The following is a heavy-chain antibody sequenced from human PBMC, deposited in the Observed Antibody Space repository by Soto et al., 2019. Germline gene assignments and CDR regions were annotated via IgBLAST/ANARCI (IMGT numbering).Heavy chain of an antibody. CDR1: GYTFTSYG. J-gene: IGHJ4*02. D-gene: IGHD3-16*02. CDR2: ISAYNGNT. V-gene: IGHV1-18*04. Sequence: ASVKVSCKASGYTFTSYGISWVRQAPGQGLEWMGWISAYNGNTNYAQKPQGRVTMTTDTSTSTAYMELRSLRSDDTAVYYCARYPPREVIPYYFDYWGQGTLVTVSS. CDR3: ARYPPREVIPYYFDY.